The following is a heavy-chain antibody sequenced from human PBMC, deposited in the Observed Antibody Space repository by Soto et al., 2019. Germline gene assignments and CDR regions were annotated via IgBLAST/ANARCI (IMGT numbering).Heavy chain of an antibody. CDR3: ARRASGWFFDY. Sequence: GGSLRLSCAASGVTFSSYTMNWVRQAPGMGLEWVSYISSASTTIYYADSVKGRFTISRDNSKNTLYLQMNSLRAEDTAVYYCARRASGWFFDYWGQGTLVTVSS. CDR2: ISSASTTI. CDR1: GVTFSSYT. V-gene: IGHV3-48*01. D-gene: IGHD6-19*01. J-gene: IGHJ4*02.